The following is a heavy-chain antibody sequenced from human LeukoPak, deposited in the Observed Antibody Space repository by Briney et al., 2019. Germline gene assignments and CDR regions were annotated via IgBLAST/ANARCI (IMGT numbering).Heavy chain of an antibody. CDR3: ARHSGGTYYSVFDV. Sequence: GGSLRLSCAASGFTFSSYAMSWVRQAPGKGLQWVSVITGGADKTYFADSVKGRFTISRDNSKNTLYLQMKSLRVEDTAVYYCARHSGGTYYSVFDVWGQGTMVTVSS. D-gene: IGHD2-15*01. J-gene: IGHJ3*01. CDR2: ITGGADKT. CDR1: GFTFSSYA. V-gene: IGHV3-23*01.